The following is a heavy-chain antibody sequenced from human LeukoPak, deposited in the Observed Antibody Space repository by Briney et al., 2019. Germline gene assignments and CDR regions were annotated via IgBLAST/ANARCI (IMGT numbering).Heavy chain of an antibody. Sequence: PGGSLRLSCAASGFTFSSYWMHWVRQAPGKGLVWVSRINSDGSNTSYADSVKGRFTISSDKAKNTLYLQMNSLRAEDTAVYYCARGFYSSGPFDPWGQGTLVTISS. CDR3: ARGFYSSGPFDP. CDR2: INSDGSNT. V-gene: IGHV3-74*01. CDR1: GFTFSSYW. J-gene: IGHJ5*02. D-gene: IGHD6-19*01.